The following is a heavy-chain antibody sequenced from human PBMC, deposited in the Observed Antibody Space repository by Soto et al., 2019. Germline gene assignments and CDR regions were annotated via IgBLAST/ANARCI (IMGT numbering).Heavy chain of an antibody. CDR1: GGSISSPYYY. D-gene: IGHD4-4*01. CDR2: IHYSGKT. Sequence: QVQLQESGPGLVKPSQTLSITCTVSGGSISSPYYYWNWIRQHPGKGLEWIGYIHYSGKTYSNPSLRSRVTISRDTSKNQFSLNLNSVAAADTAVYYCARSTQAYSHPTNYFDYWGQGTLVTVS. CDR3: ARSTQAYSHPTNYFDY. J-gene: IGHJ4*02. V-gene: IGHV4-31*03.